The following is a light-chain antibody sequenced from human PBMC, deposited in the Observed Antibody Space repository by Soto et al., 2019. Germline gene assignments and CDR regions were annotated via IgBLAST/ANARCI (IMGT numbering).Light chain of an antibody. CDR3: QQYNNWPRT. CDR2: GAS. V-gene: IGKV3-15*01. J-gene: IGKJ1*01. Sequence: ETVMTQSPATLSVSPGERATLSCRASQSVSNNLAWYQQKHGQAPRLLIYGASTRATGIPARFSGSGSGAEFTLTITSLQSEDFAVYYCQQYNNWPRTFGQGTKVEI. CDR1: QSVSNN.